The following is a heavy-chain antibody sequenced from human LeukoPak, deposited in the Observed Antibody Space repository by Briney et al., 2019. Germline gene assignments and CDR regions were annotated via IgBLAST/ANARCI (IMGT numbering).Heavy chain of an antibody. CDR1: GGSISSYY. V-gene: IGHV4-59*08. J-gene: IGHJ4*02. CDR2: IYYSGGT. D-gene: IGHD3-22*01. Sequence: SETLSLTCTVSGGSISSYYWSWIRQPPGKGLEWIGYIYYSGGTYYNPSLESRVTISVDTSKSQFSLKLSSVTAADTAVYYCARDSSGYYRIDYWGQGTLVTVSS. CDR3: ARDSSGYYRIDY.